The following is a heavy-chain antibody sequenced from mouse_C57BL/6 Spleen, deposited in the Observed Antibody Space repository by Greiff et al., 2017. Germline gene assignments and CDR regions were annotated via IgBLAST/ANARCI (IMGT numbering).Heavy chain of an antibody. J-gene: IGHJ4*01. D-gene: IGHD1-1*01. Sequence: EVQRVESGPGLVKPSQSLSLTCSVTGYSITSGYYWNWIRQFPGNKLEWMGYISYDGSNNYNPSLKNRISITRDTSKNQFFLKLNSVTTEDTATYYCATYPITTVVAKAMDYWGQGTSVTVSS. V-gene: IGHV3-6*01. CDR1: GYSITSGYY. CDR3: ATYPITTVVAKAMDY. CDR2: ISYDGSN.